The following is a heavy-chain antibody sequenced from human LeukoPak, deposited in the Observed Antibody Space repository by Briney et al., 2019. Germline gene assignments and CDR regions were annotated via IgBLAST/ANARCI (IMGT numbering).Heavy chain of an antibody. CDR1: GYIFTDYY. Sequence: ASVKVSCKASGYIFTDYYMHWVRQAPGQELGWMGRINPNSGGTNYAQKFQGRVTMTRDTSISTAYTELSSLRSEDTATYYCARGKYCSGGSCYSHAFDIWGQGTMVTVSS. CDR2: INPNSGGT. V-gene: IGHV1/OR15-1*01. D-gene: IGHD2-15*01. CDR3: ARGKYCSGGSCYSHAFDI. J-gene: IGHJ3*02.